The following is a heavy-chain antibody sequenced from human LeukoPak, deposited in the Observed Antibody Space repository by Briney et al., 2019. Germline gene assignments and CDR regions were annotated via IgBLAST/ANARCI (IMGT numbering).Heavy chain of an antibody. Sequence: PSETLSLTCTVSGXSFTSYYWSWIRQPPGKGLEWIGYIYYTGSTNYNPSLESRDTISVDTPNNQFSLRLSSVTAADTAVYYCARDCHIAGGGTWFDPWGQRTMVTVSS. V-gene: IGHV4-59*01. D-gene: IGHD6-13*01. CDR3: ARDCHIAGGGTWFDP. J-gene: IGHJ5*02. CDR2: IYYTGST. CDR1: GXSFTSYY.